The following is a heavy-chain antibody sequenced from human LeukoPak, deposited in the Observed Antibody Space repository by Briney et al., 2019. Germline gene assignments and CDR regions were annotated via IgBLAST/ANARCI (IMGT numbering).Heavy chain of an antibody. D-gene: IGHD6-19*01. CDR2: IIPIFGTA. Sequence: SVKVSCKASGGTFSSYAISWVRQAPGQGLEWMGGIIPIFGTANYAQTFQGRVTITADESTSTAYMELSSLRSEDTAVYYCARCVGQWLVTWFDPWGQGTLVTVSS. CDR1: GGTFSSYA. CDR3: ARCVGQWLVTWFDP. J-gene: IGHJ5*02. V-gene: IGHV1-69*01.